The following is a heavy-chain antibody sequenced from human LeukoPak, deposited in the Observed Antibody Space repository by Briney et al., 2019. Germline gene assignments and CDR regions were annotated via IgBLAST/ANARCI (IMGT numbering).Heavy chain of an antibody. Sequence: SETLSLTCTVSGGSISGWYWSWIRQPPGKGLEWIGYIYGSGNTNYNPSLKSRVTMSIDTSKNQFSLKLTSVTAADAATYYCARETSLAGFASGLGFNYWGQGILVTVSS. V-gene: IGHV4-59*01. CDR3: ARETSLAGFASGLGFNY. D-gene: IGHD6-19*01. CDR2: IYGSGNT. CDR1: GGSISGWY. J-gene: IGHJ4*02.